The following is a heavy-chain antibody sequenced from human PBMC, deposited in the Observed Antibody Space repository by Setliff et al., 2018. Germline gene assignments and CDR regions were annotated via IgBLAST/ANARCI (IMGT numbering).Heavy chain of an antibody. Sequence: RASVKVSCKASGGSFSTYAISWARQAPGQGLEWMGVIIPIFGTTNNAQKFQGRVTITADESTSTAYMELSSLRSEDTAVYYCARANYYDSSGHSVHGMDVWGQGTTVTVSS. CDR2: IIPIFGTT. J-gene: IGHJ6*02. V-gene: IGHV1-69*13. CDR1: GGSFSTYA. D-gene: IGHD3-22*01. CDR3: ARANYYDSSGHSVHGMDV.